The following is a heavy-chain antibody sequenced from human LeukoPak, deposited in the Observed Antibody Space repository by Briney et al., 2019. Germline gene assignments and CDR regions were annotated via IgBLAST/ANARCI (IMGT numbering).Heavy chain of an antibody. Sequence: GGSLRLSCAASEFTFRSYAMSWVRQAPGKGLEWVSAISGSGGSAYYADSVKGRFTISRDNSKNTLYLQMNSLRAEDTAVYYCGREYASSGYCDSWGQGTLVTVSS. V-gene: IGHV3-23*01. J-gene: IGHJ4*02. CDR2: ISGSGGSA. D-gene: IGHD3-22*01. CDR1: EFTFRSYA. CDR3: GREYASSGYCDS.